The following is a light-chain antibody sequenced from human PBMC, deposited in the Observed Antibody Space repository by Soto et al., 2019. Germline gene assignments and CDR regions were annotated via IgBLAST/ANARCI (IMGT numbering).Light chain of an antibody. CDR3: QQSYSTPT. Sequence: DIQMTQSPSTLSASVGDRVTITLRASQSISTYLNWYQQKPGKAPKLLIYSASTLRSGVPSRFSGSGSGTEFALTISSLQPEDFAISYCQQSYSTPTFGQGTRLEN. CDR2: SAS. CDR1: QSISTY. V-gene: IGKV1-39*01. J-gene: IGKJ5*01.